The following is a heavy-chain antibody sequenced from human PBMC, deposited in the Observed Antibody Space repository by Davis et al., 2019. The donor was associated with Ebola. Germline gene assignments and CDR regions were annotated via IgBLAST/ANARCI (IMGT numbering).Heavy chain of an antibody. CDR2: INHSGST. Sequence: SETLSLTCAVYGGSFSGYYWSWIRQSPGKGLEWIGEINHSGSTNYNPSLKSRVTISVDTSKNQFSLKLSSVTAADTAVYYCARGGIQLWLMDYYYYGMDVWGQGTTVTVSS. V-gene: IGHV4-34*01. CDR1: GGSFSGYY. D-gene: IGHD5-18*01. CDR3: ARGGIQLWLMDYYYYGMDV. J-gene: IGHJ6*02.